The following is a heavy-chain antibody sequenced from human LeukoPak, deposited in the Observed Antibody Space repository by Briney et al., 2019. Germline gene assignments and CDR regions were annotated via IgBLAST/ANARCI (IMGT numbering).Heavy chain of an antibody. V-gene: IGHV4-34*01. CDR2: IYHSGST. D-gene: IGHD6-13*01. CDR1: GGSFSGYY. CDR3: ARVHPTPSNSWYVGWFDP. J-gene: IGHJ5*02. Sequence: SETLSLTCAVYGGSFSGYYWSWVRQPPGKGLEWIGEIYHSGSTNYNPSLKSRVTISVDKSKNQFSLKLSSVTAADTAVYYCARVHPTPSNSWYVGWFDPWGQGTLVTVSS.